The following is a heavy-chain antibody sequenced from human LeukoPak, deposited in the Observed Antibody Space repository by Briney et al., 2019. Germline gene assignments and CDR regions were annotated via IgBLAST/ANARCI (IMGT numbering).Heavy chain of an antibody. CDR1: GFTFSDYY. D-gene: IGHD5-12*01. J-gene: IGHJ4*02. V-gene: IGHV3-11*01. CDR3: ARDCGVVATGKQACYFDY. CDR2: ISSSGSTI. Sequence: GGSLRLSCAASGFTFSDYYMSWIRQAPGKGLEWVSYISSSGSTIYYADSVKGRFTISRDNAKNSLYLQMNSLRAEDTAVYYCARDCGVVATGKQACYFDYWGQGTLVTVSS.